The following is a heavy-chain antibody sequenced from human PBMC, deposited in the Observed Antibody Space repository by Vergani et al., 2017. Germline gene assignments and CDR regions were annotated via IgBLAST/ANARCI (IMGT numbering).Heavy chain of an antibody. CDR2: INPNSGGT. Sequence: QVQLVQSGAEVKKPGASVKVSCKASGYTFTGYYMHWVRQAPGQGLEWMGWINPNSGGTNYAQKFQGWVTMTRDTSISTAYMELSRLRSDDTAVYYCARAAPGIAAAGSYYFDYWGQGTLVTVSS. D-gene: IGHD6-13*01. CDR3: ARAAPGIAAAGSYYFDY. V-gene: IGHV1-2*04. J-gene: IGHJ4*02. CDR1: GYTFTGYY.